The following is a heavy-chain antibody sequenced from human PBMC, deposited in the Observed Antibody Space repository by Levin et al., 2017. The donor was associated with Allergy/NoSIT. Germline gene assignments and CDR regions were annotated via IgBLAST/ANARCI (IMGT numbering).Heavy chain of an antibody. D-gene: IGHD3-22*01. V-gene: IGHV1-69*13. CDR3: ARERYYDSSGYYAPDAFDI. CDR1: GGTFSSYA. Sequence: SVKVSCKASGGTFSSYAISWVRQAPGQGLEWMGGIIPIFGTANYAQKFQGRVTITADESTSTAYMELSSLRSEDTAVYYCARERYYDSSGYYAPDAFDIWGQGTMVTVSS. CDR2: IIPIFGTA. J-gene: IGHJ3*02.